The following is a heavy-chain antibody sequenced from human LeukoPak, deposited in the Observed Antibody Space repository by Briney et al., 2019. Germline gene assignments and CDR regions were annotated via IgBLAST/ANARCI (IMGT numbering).Heavy chain of an antibody. V-gene: IGHV3-21*01. Sequence: GGSLRLSCAASGFTFSSYGMNWVRQAPGKGLEWVSSISSSSSYIYYADSVKGRFTISRDNAKNSLYLQMNSLRAEDTAVYYCARDHYDSSGYADYWGQGTLVTVSS. D-gene: IGHD3-22*01. CDR1: GFTFSSYG. J-gene: IGHJ4*02. CDR2: ISSSSSYI. CDR3: ARDHYDSSGYADY.